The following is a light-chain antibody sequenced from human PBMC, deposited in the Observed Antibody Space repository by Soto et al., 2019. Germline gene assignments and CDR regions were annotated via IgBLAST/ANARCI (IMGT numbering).Light chain of an antibody. CDR1: QSVRSN. CDR2: DAS. V-gene: IGKV3-15*01. CDR3: QQCNNCPYT. Sequence: EVVMTQSPATLSVSPGERATLSCRASQSVRSNLVWYQQKPGQAPRLLIYDASPRATGIPGRFSGSGSGTEFHLIISSLQSEDFALYFCQQCNNCPYTFGHGTKLEIK. J-gene: IGKJ2*01.